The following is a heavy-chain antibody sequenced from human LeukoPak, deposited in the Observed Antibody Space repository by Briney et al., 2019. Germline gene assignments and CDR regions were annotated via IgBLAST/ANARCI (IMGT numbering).Heavy chain of an antibody. Sequence: PGGSLRLSCAASGFTFTSYAMTWVRQAPGKGLEWVSSISGSGGSTYYADSVKGRFTISRDNSKNTLYLQMNSLRAEDTAVYYCAKGRHDSGGYFDYWGQGTLVTASS. CDR1: GFTFTSYA. CDR3: AKGRHDSGGYFDY. D-gene: IGHD3-22*01. CDR2: ISGSGGST. V-gene: IGHV3-23*01. J-gene: IGHJ4*02.